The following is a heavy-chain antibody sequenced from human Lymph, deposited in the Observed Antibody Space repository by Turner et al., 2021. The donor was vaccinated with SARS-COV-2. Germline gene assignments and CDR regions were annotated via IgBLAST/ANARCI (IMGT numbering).Heavy chain of an antibody. J-gene: IGHJ6*02. CDR1: GGTFSSSA. CDR2: SSPRIAKE. CDR3: ARRAAAGMGGGVNYYYYAMDV. D-gene: IGHD6-13*01. Sequence: QVQLVQSGAEVTKPGSSVKVSCKASGGTFSSSAISWVRQAPGQGLGGRGGSSPRIAKENNEKKYQGRGRSTAEKSTSTAYMGLRRRRSEDTAVYFWARRAAAGMGGGVNYYYYAMDVWGQGTTVTVSS. V-gene: IGHV1-69*10.